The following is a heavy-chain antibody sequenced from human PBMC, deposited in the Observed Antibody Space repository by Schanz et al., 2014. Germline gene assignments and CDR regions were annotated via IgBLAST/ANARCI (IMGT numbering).Heavy chain of an antibody. D-gene: IGHD3-3*01. CDR2: INTGGDST. J-gene: IGHJ4*02. CDR3: VRDSFFAFDY. Sequence: EVQLLESGGGLVQPGGSLRLSCAASGFTFSTYAMAWVRQAPGKGLEWVSSINTGGDSTYYADSVKGRFTMSRDNAKNSVFLQMNSLRAEDTAVYYCVRDSFFAFDYWGQGTLXTVSS. V-gene: IGHV3-23*01. CDR1: GFTFSTYA.